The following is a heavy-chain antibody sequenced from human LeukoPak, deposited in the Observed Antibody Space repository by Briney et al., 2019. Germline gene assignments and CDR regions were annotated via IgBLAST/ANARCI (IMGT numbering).Heavy chain of an antibody. D-gene: IGHD3-22*01. CDR2: FDPEDGET. CDR3: ATGPITMIGLFVY. Sequence: ASVKVSCKVSGYTLTELSMHWVRQAPGKGLEWIGGFDPEDGETIYAQKFQGRVTMTEDTSTDTAYMELSSLRSEDTAVYYCATGPITMIGLFVYWGQGTLVTVSS. J-gene: IGHJ4*02. V-gene: IGHV1-24*01. CDR1: GYTLTELS.